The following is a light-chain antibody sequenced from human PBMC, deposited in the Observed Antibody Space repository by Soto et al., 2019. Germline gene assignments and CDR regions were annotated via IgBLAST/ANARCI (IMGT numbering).Light chain of an antibody. J-gene: IGKJ4*01. CDR2: GAS. V-gene: IGKV3-15*01. CDR1: QSVSSN. CDR3: QQDNPWPPLT. Sequence: EIVMTQSPATLSVSPGERATLSCRASQSVSSNLAWYQQKPGQAPRLLIYGASTRATGIPARFSGSGSGTEFSRTICSLQSEDLALYYCQQDNPWPPLTFGGGTKVEIK.